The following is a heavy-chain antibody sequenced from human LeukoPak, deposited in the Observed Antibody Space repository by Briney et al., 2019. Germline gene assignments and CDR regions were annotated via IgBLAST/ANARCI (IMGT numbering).Heavy chain of an antibody. CDR3: ARGLYGDYVNF. J-gene: IGHJ4*02. Sequence: PSETLSLTCTVSGGSVSSNNYYWSWIRQPPGKGLEWIGYIHYSGSASSHPSLKSRVTVSVDTSKNQFSLNLTSVTAADTAVYYCARGLYGDYVNFWGQGTLVTVSS. CDR1: GGSVSSNNYY. D-gene: IGHD4-17*01. V-gene: IGHV4-61*01. CDR2: IHYSGSA.